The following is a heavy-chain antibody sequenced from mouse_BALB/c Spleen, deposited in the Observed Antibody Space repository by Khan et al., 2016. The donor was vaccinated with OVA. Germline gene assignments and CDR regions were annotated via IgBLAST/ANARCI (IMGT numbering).Heavy chain of an antibody. J-gene: IGHJ2*01. CDR3: AREEALYYFDY. Sequence: QVQLQQSGAELVRPGTSVKLSCKTSGYIFTSYWIHWVKQRSGQGLEWIARIYPGTDNTYYNEKFKDRATLTADKSSSTAYFQLSSLKSEDSAVFFCAREEALYYFDYRGQGTTLTVSS. D-gene: IGHD3-2*02. CDR2: IYPGTDNT. CDR1: GYIFTSYW. V-gene: IGHV1S132*01.